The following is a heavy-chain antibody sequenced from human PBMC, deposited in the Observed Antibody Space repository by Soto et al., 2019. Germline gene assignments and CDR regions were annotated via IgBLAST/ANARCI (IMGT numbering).Heavy chain of an antibody. V-gene: IGHV3-30-3*01. D-gene: IGHD2-2*01. Sequence: PGGSLRLSCAASGFTFSSYAMHWVRQAPGKGLEWVAVISYDGSNKYYADSVKGRFTISRDNSKNTLYLQMNSLRAEDTAVYYCARDRGYCSSTSCYYYFDYWGQGTLVTVSS. CDR3: ARDRGYCSSTSCYYYFDY. J-gene: IGHJ4*02. CDR2: ISYDGSNK. CDR1: GFTFSSYA.